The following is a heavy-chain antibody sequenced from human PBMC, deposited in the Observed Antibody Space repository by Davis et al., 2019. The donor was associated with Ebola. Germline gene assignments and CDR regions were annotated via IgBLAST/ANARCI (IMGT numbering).Heavy chain of an antibody. CDR3: TTGGWGFGMDV. J-gene: IGHJ6*02. Sequence: GESLKISCAASGFTFKTYTMNWVRQAPGKGPEWVASIDADNSYIYYADSVRGRFTISRDNAKNSLYLQMNSLRPEDTAVYYCTTGGWGFGMDVWGQGTTVNVSS. V-gene: IGHV3-21*01. D-gene: IGHD1-26*01. CDR2: IDADNSYI. CDR1: GFTFKTYT.